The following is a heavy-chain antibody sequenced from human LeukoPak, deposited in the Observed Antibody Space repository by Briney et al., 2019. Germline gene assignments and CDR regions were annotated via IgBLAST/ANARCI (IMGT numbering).Heavy chain of an antibody. V-gene: IGHV3-74*01. CDR1: EFNFFSYG. J-gene: IGHJ4*01. CDR3: AREMPREVTLDY. CDR2: IFTDGTTT. D-gene: IGHD2-2*01. Sequence: GGSLRLSCVASEFNFFSYGMQWVRQAPGKGLVWVSRIFTDGTTTSYADSVKGRFTISRDNAKNTLYLQMNSLRAEDTAVYYCAREMPREVTLDYWGQGTLVTVSP.